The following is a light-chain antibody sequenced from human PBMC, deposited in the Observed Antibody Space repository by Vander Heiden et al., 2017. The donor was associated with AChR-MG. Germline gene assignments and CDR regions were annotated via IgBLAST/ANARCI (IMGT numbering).Light chain of an antibody. Sequence: QSALTHPRYASGPPGRSATPACHPPSSSVGDYSCGPWYQPLPGKAPKLIIYDVSQRASEVPDRFTGAGSGSTASLTISGLQADDEADYYCCSYAPTYRLFGGGTKLTVL. CDR2: DVS. J-gene: IGLJ2*01. CDR1: SSSVGDYSC. CDR3: CSYAPTYRL. V-gene: IGLV2-11*01.